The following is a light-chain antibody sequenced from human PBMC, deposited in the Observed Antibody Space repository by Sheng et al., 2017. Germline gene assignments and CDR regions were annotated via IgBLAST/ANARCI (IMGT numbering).Light chain of an antibody. V-gene: IGLV1-47*01. CDR3: AAWDDSLSGQRV. CDR2: RSN. Sequence: QSDLTQPPSASGTPGQRVTISCSGTNSNIGNNHVAWYQQLPGTAPKVLVYRSNERPSGVPDRFSGSKSGTSASLAISGLRSEDEAVYYCAAWDDSLSGQRVFGGGTKLTVL. CDR1: NSNIGNNH. J-gene: IGLJ3*02.